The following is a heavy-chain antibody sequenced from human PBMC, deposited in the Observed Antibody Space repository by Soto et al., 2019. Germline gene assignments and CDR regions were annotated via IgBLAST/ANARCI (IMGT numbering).Heavy chain of an antibody. J-gene: IGHJ4*02. V-gene: IGHV3-30*18. Sequence: SLILSCKTSGFTFSSYGLHWLRQAPGKGLEWVTFISYNGNKINYADSVKGRFTVSRDNSKNTLYLQMNSLRPEDTAVYYCAKHSSTFVFWGQGTLDTVSS. CDR2: ISYNGNKI. CDR1: GFTFSSYG. CDR3: AKHSSTFVF. D-gene: IGHD2-2*01.